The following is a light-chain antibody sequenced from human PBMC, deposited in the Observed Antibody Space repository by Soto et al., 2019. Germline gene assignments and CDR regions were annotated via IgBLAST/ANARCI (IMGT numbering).Light chain of an antibody. CDR3: QQYERYSRT. Sequence: DIPMTQSPFTLSASLGDRVSIXWRASQSISTYLAWYQRKPGKAPKLLIHGASSLESGVPSRFSGSGSGTEFTLTIRSLQPDDFATYYCQQYERYSRTFGQGTKVDIK. V-gene: IGKV1-5*01. J-gene: IGKJ1*01. CDR1: QSISTY. CDR2: GAS.